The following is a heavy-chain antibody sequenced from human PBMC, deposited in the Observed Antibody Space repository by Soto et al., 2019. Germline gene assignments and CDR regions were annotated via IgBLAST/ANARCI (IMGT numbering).Heavy chain of an antibody. Sequence: GESLKISFKGSGYRFSSYWIAWVRQMPGKGLEWMGIIYPGDSDTIYSPSFQGQVTFSADKSTSTAYLQWSSLKASDTAMYYCARQGSNGAYYYYGMDVWGQGTTVTVS. D-gene: IGHD2-8*01. V-gene: IGHV5-51*01. J-gene: IGHJ6*02. CDR1: GYRFSSYW. CDR2: IYPGDSDT. CDR3: ARQGSNGAYYYYGMDV.